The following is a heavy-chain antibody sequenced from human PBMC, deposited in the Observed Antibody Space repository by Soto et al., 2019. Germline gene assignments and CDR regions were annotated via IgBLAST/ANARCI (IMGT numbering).Heavy chain of an antibody. Sequence: GESLKISCKGSGYSFTSYWIGWVRQMPGKGLEWMGIIYPGDSDTRYSPSFQGQVTISADKSISTAYLQWSSLKASDTAMYYCARQQYDFWSGYNYYYYYGMDVWGQGTTVTVSS. D-gene: IGHD3-3*01. V-gene: IGHV5-51*01. CDR1: GYSFTSYW. J-gene: IGHJ6*02. CDR3: ARQQYDFWSGYNYYYYYGMDV. CDR2: IYPGDSDT.